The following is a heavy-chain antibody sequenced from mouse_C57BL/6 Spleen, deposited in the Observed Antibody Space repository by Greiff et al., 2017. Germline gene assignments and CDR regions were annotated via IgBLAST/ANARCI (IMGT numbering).Heavy chain of an antibody. CDR2: IDPANGNP. CDR3: ARGGLYYYGSSPVYFDY. Sequence: VQLQQSVAELVRPGASVKLSCTASGFNIKNTYMHWVKQRPEQGLEWIGRIDPANGNPKYAPKFQGKATITADTSSNTAYLQLSSLTSEDTAIYYCARGGLYYYGSSPVYFDYWGQGTTLTVSS. J-gene: IGHJ2*01. D-gene: IGHD1-1*01. CDR1: GFNIKNTY. V-gene: IGHV14-3*01.